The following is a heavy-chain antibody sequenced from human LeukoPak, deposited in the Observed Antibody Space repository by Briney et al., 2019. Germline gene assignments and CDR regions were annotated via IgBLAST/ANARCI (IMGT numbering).Heavy chain of an antibody. V-gene: IGHV3-23*01. D-gene: IGHD1-26*01. J-gene: IGHJ5*02. CDR3: TKSGSSRFDP. CDR2: FSGSCGST. Sequence: GGSLRLSCAASGFTFSNSAMSWVRQAPGKGLEWVSSFSGSCGSTYYADSVKGRFTISRDNSKNTLDLQMKSLRAEDTDIYYCTKSGSSRFDPWGQGTLVTVSS. CDR1: GFTFSNSA.